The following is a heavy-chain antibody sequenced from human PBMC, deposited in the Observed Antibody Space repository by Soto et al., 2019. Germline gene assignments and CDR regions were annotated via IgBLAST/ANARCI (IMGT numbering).Heavy chain of an antibody. J-gene: IGHJ6*03. D-gene: IGHD6-13*01. CDR1: GFTFSSYG. CDR2: IWYDGSNK. CDR3: ARDFSSSWYRYYYMDV. V-gene: IGHV3-33*01. Sequence: QVQLVESGGGVVQPGRSLRLSCAASGFTFSSYGMHWVRQAPGKGLEWVAVIWYDGSNKYYADSVKGRFTISRDNSKNTLYLQMNSLRAEDTAMYYCARDFSSSWYRYYYMDVWGKGTTVTVSS.